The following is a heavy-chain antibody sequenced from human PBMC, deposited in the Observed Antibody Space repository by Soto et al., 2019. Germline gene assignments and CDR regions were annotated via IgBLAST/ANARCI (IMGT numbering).Heavy chain of an antibody. CDR1: GFTFSSYW. V-gene: IGHV3-7*01. CDR2: IKQDGSEK. CDR3: ARNEYYCDISGYVDY. J-gene: IGHJ4*02. Sequence: EVQLVESGGGLVQPGGSLRLSCAASGFTFSSYWMSWVRKAPGKGLEGVANIKQDGSEKYYVDSVKVRFTISRDNAKNSLYLQMNSLRAEDTAVYYCARNEYYCDISGYVDYGGQGTLVTVSS. D-gene: IGHD3-22*01.